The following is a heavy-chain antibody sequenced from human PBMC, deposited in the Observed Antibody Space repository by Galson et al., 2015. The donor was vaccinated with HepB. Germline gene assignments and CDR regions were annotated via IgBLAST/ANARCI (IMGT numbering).Heavy chain of an antibody. D-gene: IGHD3-9*01. CDR3: AKEERYFDWLSQFDY. J-gene: IGHJ4*02. V-gene: IGHV3-23*01. CDR1: GFTFSSYA. CDR2: IGGSGGST. Sequence: SLRLSCAASGFTFSSYAMTWVRQAPGKGLEWVSGIGGSGGSTFYADSVKGRFTISRDNSKNTLYLQMNSLGAEDTAVYYCAKEERYFDWLSQFDYWGQGTLVTVSS.